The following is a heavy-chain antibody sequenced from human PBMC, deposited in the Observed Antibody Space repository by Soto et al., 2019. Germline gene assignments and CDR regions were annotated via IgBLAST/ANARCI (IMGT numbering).Heavy chain of an antibody. J-gene: IGHJ6*03. CDR3: ARVGPFTMVRGVCMDV. Sequence: SETLSLTCAVYGGSFTGYYWSWIRQPPGKGLEWIGEINHSGSTNYNPSLKSRVTISVDTSKNQFSLKLDSVTAADTAVYYCARVGPFTMVRGVCMDVWGKGTTVTVSS. V-gene: IGHV4-34*01. CDR2: INHSGST. D-gene: IGHD3-10*01. CDR1: GGSFTGYY.